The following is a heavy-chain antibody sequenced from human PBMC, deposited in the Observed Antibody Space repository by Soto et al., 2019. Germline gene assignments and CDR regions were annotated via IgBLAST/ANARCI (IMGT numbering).Heavy chain of an antibody. CDR1: GFTFRNYI. V-gene: IGHV3-23*01. CDR2: ITADGGGS. D-gene: IGHD6-19*01. CDR3: AKDRGGSGWPEFDW. Sequence: HPGGSLRLSCTASGFTFRNYIMNWVRQAPGKGLEWISTITADGGGSFYADSVKGRFTISRDNSKNTLYLQIHNLRPEDTALHYCAKDRGGSGWPEFDWWGQGTQVTVSS. J-gene: IGHJ4*02.